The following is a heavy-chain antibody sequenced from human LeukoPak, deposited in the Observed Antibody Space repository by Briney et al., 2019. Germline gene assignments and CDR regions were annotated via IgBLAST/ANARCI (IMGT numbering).Heavy chain of an antibody. V-gene: IGHV3-11*01. CDR2: ISSSGSTI. D-gene: IGHD6-19*01. Sequence: GGSLRLSCAASGCTFRDAAMTWVRQAPGKGLEWVSYISSSGSTIYYADSVKGRFTISRDNAKNSLYLQMNSLRAEDTAVYYCAKRAVAGAYFDYWGQGTLVTVSS. J-gene: IGHJ4*02. CDR1: GCTFRDAA. CDR3: AKRAVAGAYFDY.